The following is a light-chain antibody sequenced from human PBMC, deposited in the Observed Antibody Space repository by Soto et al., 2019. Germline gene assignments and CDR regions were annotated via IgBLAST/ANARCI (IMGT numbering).Light chain of an antibody. V-gene: IGLV2-23*01. CDR1: SSDVGSNNL. CDR2: DAT. Sequence: QSALTQPASVSGSPGQSITISCTGSSSDVGSNNLVSWYQQHPGKVPKLIIYDATKRPSGVSNRFSGSKSGNTASLTISGLQAEDEADYYCCSYAGSNTWVFGGGTKLTVL. J-gene: IGLJ3*02. CDR3: CSYAGSNTWV.